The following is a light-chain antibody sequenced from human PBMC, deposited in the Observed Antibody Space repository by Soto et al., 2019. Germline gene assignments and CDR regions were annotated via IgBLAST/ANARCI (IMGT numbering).Light chain of an antibody. J-gene: IGKJ2*01. V-gene: IGKV2-28*01. CDR1: QSLLHSNGYNY. CDR2: LGS. Sequence: DTVMTQSPLSLPVTPGESASISCRSSQSLLHSNGYNYLDWYLQKPGQSPQLLIYLGSNRASWVPDRFSGSGSGTDFTLKISRVEAEDVGVYHCMQALQTPYTFGQGTKLEIK. CDR3: MQALQTPYT.